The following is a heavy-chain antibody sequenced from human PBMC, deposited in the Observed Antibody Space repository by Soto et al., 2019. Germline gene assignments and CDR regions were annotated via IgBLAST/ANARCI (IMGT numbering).Heavy chain of an antibody. CDR1: GYSFTSYH. V-gene: IGHV1-46*01. CDR3: ACVKDIALLIDGIDP. D-gene: IGHD2-8*01. Sequence: QVQLVQSGAEVRKPGAPVRLSCKASGYSFTSYHIHWVRQAPGQGLEWMGIINPGGGTTSYAQKFQGRVTMTRDTSERTVYMELSSLKSNDTAVYYWACVKDIALLIDGIDPWGQGTLVTVSS. CDR2: INPGGGTT. J-gene: IGHJ5*02.